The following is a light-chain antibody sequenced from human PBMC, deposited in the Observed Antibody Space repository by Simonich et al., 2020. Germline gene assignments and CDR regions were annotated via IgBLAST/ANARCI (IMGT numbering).Light chain of an antibody. J-gene: IGKJ2*01. CDR3: QQYGSSPYT. Sequence: EIVMTQSPATLSVSPGERATLSCRASQSVSRSYLAWYQQKPGQAPRLPIYGASSRATGIPDRFSGSVSGTDFTLTISRLEPEDFAVYYCQQYGSSPYTFGQGTKLEIK. V-gene: IGKV3-20*01. CDR2: GAS. CDR1: QSVSRSY.